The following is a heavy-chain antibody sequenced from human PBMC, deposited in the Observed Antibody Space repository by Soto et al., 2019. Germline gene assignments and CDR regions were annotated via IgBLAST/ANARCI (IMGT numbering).Heavy chain of an antibody. J-gene: IGHJ6*02. CDR1: GLTVSSTY. CDR2: LYSGSKT. V-gene: IGHV3-53*01. D-gene: IGHD3-10*01. CDR3: ARARSYNYGMDV. Sequence: EVQLVESGGGLVQPGGSLRLSCAASGLTVSSTYMNWVRQAPGKGLEWVSILYSGSKTYYADSVKGRFTISRDNSKNTVYLQMNSVRADDTAVYYCARARSYNYGMDVWGQGTTVTVS.